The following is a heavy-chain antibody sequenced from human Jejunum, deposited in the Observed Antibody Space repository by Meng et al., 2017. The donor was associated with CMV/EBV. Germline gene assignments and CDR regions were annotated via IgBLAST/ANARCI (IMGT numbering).Heavy chain of an antibody. D-gene: IGHD6-25*01. CDR3: ARRGAVSGSFDY. J-gene: IGHJ4*02. CDR1: GYSFTGSY. Sequence: KASGYSFTGSYVHWVRQAPGQGLQWMGWVNSGSGGTFYAQAFQGSVTMTRDTSITTAYMELSRLRSDDTAMYYCARRGAVSGSFDYWGQGTLVTVSS. V-gene: IGHV1-2*02. CDR2: VNSGSGGT.